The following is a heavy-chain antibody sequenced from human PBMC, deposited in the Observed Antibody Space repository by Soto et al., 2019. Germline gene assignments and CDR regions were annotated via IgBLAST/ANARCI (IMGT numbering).Heavy chain of an antibody. V-gene: IGHV3-49*05. D-gene: IGHD3-3*01. CDR3: TRDYPRVSGVVRYYGMDV. CDR1: GFTFGDYA. Sequence: EVQLVESGGGLVKPGRSLRLSCTASGFTFGDYAMSWFRQAPGKGLEWVGFIRSKAYGGTTEYAASVKGRFTISRDDSKSIAYLQMNSLKTEDTAVYYCTRDYPRVSGVVRYYGMDVWGQGTTVTVSS. J-gene: IGHJ6*02. CDR2: IRSKAYGGTT.